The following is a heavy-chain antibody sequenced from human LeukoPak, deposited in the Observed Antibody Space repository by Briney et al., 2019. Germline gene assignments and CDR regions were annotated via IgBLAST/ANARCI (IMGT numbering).Heavy chain of an antibody. CDR2: IYYIGST. CDR3: ARDQTTVTSWYSDL. CDR1: GASISNYD. D-gene: IGHD4-17*01. V-gene: IGHV4-59*01. J-gene: IGHJ2*01. Sequence: SETLSLTCTVSGASISNYDWSWIRQPPGKGLEWVGYIYYIGSTNYNPSLKSRVTFSLDTSTHQFSLKLSCVTAADTAVYSCARDQTTVTSWYSDLWGRGTLVTVSS.